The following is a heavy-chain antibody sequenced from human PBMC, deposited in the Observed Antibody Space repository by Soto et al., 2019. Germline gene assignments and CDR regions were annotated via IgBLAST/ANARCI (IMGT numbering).Heavy chain of an antibody. CDR3: ASGIQLWLRRINNGYSG. D-gene: IGHD5-18*01. Sequence: QVQLVQSGAEVKKPESSVKVSCKAPGGTFSTYAISWVRQAPGQGLEWMGGIIPMFGTANYAQRFRDRVTITADESTNTVYMGLSSLRSEDTAVYFCASGIQLWLRRINNGYSGWGQGTLVTVSS. CDR1: GGTFSTYA. V-gene: IGHV1-69*12. J-gene: IGHJ4*02. CDR2: IIPMFGTA.